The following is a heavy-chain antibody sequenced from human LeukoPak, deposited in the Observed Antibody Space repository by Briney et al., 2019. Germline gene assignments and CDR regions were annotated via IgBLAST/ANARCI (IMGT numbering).Heavy chain of an antibody. Sequence: ASVKVSCKVSGYTLTELSMHWVRQAPGKGLEWMGGFDPEDGETIYAQKFQGRVTMTEDTSTDTAYMELSSLRSEDTAVYYCATGGGTPSEYYYYSMDVWGQGTTVTVSS. CDR2: FDPEDGET. J-gene: IGHJ6*02. CDR1: GYTLTELS. CDR3: ATGGGTPSEYYYYSMDV. D-gene: IGHD1-1*01. V-gene: IGHV1-24*01.